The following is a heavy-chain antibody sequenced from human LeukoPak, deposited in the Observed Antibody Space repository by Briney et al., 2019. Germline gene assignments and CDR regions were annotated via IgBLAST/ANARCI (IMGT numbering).Heavy chain of an antibody. Sequence: GGSLRLSCAASGFTFSSCGMSWVRQAPGKGLEWVSAISGSGGSTYYADSVKGRFTISRDNSKNTLYLQMNSLRAEDTAVYYCARTVRYFDWLLDDWGQGTLVTVSS. V-gene: IGHV3-23*01. J-gene: IGHJ4*02. CDR3: ARTVRYFDWLLDD. CDR2: ISGSGGST. CDR1: GFTFSSCG. D-gene: IGHD3-9*01.